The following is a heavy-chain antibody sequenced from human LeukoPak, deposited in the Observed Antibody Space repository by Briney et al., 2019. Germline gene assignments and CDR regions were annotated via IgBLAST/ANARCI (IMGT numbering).Heavy chain of an antibody. Sequence: SETLSLTCTVSGGSISISNYYWGWIRQPPGRGLEWIGSISYSGTYYNPSLKSRLTISVDTSKNHFSLNLRSVTAADTAVYYCARRTSNPVGAIDYWGQGTLATVSS. V-gene: IGHV4-39*01. CDR2: ISYSGT. D-gene: IGHD1-26*01. J-gene: IGHJ4*02. CDR1: GGSISISNYY. CDR3: ARRTSNPVGAIDY.